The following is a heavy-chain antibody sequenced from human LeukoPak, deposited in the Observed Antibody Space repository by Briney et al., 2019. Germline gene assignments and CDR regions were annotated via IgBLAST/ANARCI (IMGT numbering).Heavy chain of an antibody. CDR3: AREGIRIAAAGTIDY. CDR1: GYTFSNYA. Sequence: VSVKVSCKASGYTFSNYAINWVRQAPGQGLEWMGWISTYNGNTNYAQKLQDRVTMTTDTSTSTAYMELRSLRSDDTAMYYCAREGIRIAAAGTIDYWGQGTLVTVSS. D-gene: IGHD6-13*01. J-gene: IGHJ4*02. V-gene: IGHV1-18*01. CDR2: ISTYNGNT.